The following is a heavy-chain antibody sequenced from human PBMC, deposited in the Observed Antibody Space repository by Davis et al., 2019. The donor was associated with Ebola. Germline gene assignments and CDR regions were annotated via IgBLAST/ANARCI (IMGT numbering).Heavy chain of an antibody. Sequence: AASVKVSCKASGYTFTGYYIHWMRQARGQGLEWMGRIDPNTGGTKFAQNFQGRVSLTRDKSISTAYMEVTRLTSDDTAVYYCAREGLFKWNYDHWGQGTLVTVST. CDR3: AREGLFKWNYDH. CDR2: IDPNTGGT. V-gene: IGHV1-2*06. CDR1: GYTFTGYY. J-gene: IGHJ5*02. D-gene: IGHD1-7*01.